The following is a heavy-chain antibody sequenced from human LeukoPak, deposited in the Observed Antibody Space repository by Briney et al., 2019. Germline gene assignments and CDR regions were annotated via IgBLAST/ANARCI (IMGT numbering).Heavy chain of an antibody. J-gene: IGHJ4*02. Sequence: GGSLRLSCAASGIIFSNYWMHWVRQAPGKGLVWVSRINRDGSSTSYADSVKGRFTISRGNAKNTLYLQMNSLRAEDTAVYYCARFSGSYYPFDYWGQGTLVTVSS. V-gene: IGHV3-74*01. D-gene: IGHD1-26*01. CDR2: INRDGSST. CDR1: GIIFSNYW. CDR3: ARFSGSYYPFDY.